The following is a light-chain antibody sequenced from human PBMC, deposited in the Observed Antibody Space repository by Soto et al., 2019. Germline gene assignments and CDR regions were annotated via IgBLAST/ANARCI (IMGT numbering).Light chain of an antibody. CDR3: QQRGNWPLYT. Sequence: EILLTQSPVTLSFSPGEIATLSCSASQSVRTYLAWYQVKPGQAPRLLIYDASRRATGIPDRFSGSGSGTDFTLTITRLEPEDFAVYYCQQRGNWPLYTFGQGTKVDIK. V-gene: IGKV3-11*01. CDR2: DAS. J-gene: IGKJ2*01. CDR1: QSVRTY.